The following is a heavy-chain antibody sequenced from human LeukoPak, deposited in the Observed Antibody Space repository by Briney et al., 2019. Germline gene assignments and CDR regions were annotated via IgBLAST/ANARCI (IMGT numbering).Heavy chain of an antibody. Sequence: SQTLSLTCAVSGGSISSGGYSWSWIRQPPGKGLEWIGYIYYSGSTNYNPSLKSRVTISVDTSKNQFSLKLSSVTAADTAVYYCARGIDDSSGYQDYWGQGTLVTVSS. CDR1: GGSISSGGYS. CDR2: IYYSGST. V-gene: IGHV4-30-4*07. CDR3: ARGIDDSSGYQDY. J-gene: IGHJ4*02. D-gene: IGHD3-22*01.